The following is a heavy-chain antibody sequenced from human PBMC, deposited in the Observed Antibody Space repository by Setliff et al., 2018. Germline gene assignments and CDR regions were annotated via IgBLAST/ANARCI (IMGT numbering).Heavy chain of an antibody. Sequence: ASVKVSCKASGYTFTSYGISWVRQAPGQGLEWMGWISAYNGNTNYAQKLQGRVTMTTDTSTSTAYMELRSLRSDDTAVYYCARVLVGYDFWSGYYQTMPHFDCWGQGTLVTVSS. J-gene: IGHJ4*02. CDR2: ISAYNGNT. D-gene: IGHD3-3*01. V-gene: IGHV1-18*01. CDR1: GYTFTSYG. CDR3: ARVLVGYDFWSGYYQTMPHFDC.